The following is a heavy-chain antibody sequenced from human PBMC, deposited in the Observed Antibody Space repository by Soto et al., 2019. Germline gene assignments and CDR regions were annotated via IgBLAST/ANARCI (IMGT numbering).Heavy chain of an antibody. CDR1: GFTFSSYG. CDR2: ISYDGSNK. Sequence: QVQLVESGGGVGQPGRSLRLSCAASGFTFSSYGMHWVRQAPGKGLEWVAVISYDGSNKYYADSVKGRFTISRDNSKNTLYLQMNSVRAEDTAVYYCAKGAMGATGYWGQGTLVTVSS. J-gene: IGHJ4*02. V-gene: IGHV3-30*18. CDR3: AKGAMGATGY. D-gene: IGHD1-26*01.